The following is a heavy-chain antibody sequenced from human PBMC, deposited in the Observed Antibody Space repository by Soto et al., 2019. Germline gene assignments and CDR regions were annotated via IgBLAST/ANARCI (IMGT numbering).Heavy chain of an antibody. CDR2: IGTAGDK. Sequence: EVQLVESGGGLVQPGGSLRLSCAASGFNFSTYDMHWVRQSTGKGLEWVSVIGTAGDKYYPGSVKGRFTISRENAKNSLYLQVNSLRAEDTAVYYCARGLHVREYSYAYVGTMDVWGQGTTVTVSS. D-gene: IGHD5-18*01. CDR3: ARGLHVREYSYAYVGTMDV. V-gene: IGHV3-13*01. CDR1: GFNFSTYD. J-gene: IGHJ6*02.